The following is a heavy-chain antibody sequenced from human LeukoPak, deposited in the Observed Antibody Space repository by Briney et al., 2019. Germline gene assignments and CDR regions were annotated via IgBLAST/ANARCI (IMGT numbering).Heavy chain of an antibody. D-gene: IGHD2/OR15-2a*01. J-gene: IGHJ4*02. Sequence: GGSLRLSCAASGFTFSSHWMSWVRQAPGKGLEWVANIKQDGTEKYYVDSVKGRFTISRDDAKNSLYLQMNSLRAEDTAMYYCARGPTRANSSDYWGQGTLVTVSS. CDR1: GFTFSSHW. V-gene: IGHV3-7*01. CDR2: IKQDGTEK. CDR3: ARGPTRANSSDY.